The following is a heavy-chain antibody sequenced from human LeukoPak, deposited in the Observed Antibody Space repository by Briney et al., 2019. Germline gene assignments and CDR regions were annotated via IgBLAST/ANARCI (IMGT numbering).Heavy chain of an antibody. V-gene: IGHV3-23*01. D-gene: IGHD2-2*01. Sequence: GGSLRLSRAASGFTFSSYGMSWVRQAPGKGLEWVSAISGSGGSTYYADSVKGRFTISRDNSKNTLYLQMNSLRAENTAVYYCAKDPRCSSTSCYLGYFQHWGQGTLVTVSS. CDR2: ISGSGGST. J-gene: IGHJ1*01. CDR1: GFTFSSYG. CDR3: AKDPRCSSTSCYLGYFQH.